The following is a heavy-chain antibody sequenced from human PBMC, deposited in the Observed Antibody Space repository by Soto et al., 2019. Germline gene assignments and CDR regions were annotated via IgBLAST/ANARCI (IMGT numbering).Heavy chain of an antibody. CDR1: GFTFSGSA. J-gene: IGHJ3*02. Sequence: GGSLRLSCAASGFTFSGSAMHWVRQASGKGLEWVGRIRSKANSYATAYAASVKGRFTISRDDSKNTAYLQMNSLKTEDTAVYYCTRHSPRFFEWLLHDDAFDIWGQGTMVTVSS. D-gene: IGHD3-3*01. CDR2: IRSKANSYAT. CDR3: TRHSPRFFEWLLHDDAFDI. V-gene: IGHV3-73*01.